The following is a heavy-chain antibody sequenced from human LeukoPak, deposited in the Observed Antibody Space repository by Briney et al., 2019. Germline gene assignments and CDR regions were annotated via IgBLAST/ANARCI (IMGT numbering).Heavy chain of an antibody. D-gene: IGHD2-2*01. CDR2: ISGSGGST. V-gene: IGHV3-23*01. J-gene: IGHJ3*01. CDR3: ARRYCSTCPTGHAFDL. CDR1: GFTLSSYA. Sequence: PGGSLRLSCAASGFTLSSYAMSWVRQAPGKGLEWVSAISGSGGSTYYADSVKGRFTISRDNSKNTLYLQLNSLRAEDTAVYYCARRYCSTCPTGHAFDLWGQGTMVTVSS.